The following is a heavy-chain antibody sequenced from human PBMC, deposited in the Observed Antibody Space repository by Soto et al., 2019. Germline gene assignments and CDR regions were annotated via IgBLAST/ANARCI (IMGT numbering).Heavy chain of an antibody. CDR2: ISYDGSNK. J-gene: IGHJ4*02. D-gene: IGHD6-19*01. V-gene: IGHV3-30-3*01. CDR3: ARSSGWYYFDY. CDR1: GFTFSSYA. Sequence: QVPLVESGGGVVQPGRSLRLSCAASGFTFSSYAMHWVRQAPGKGLEWVAVISYDGSNKYYADSVKGRFTISRDNSKNTLYLQMNSLRAEDTAVYYCARSSGWYYFDYWGQGTLVTVSS.